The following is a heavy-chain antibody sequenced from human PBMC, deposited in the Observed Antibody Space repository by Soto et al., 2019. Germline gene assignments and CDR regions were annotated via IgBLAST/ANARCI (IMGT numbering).Heavy chain of an antibody. CDR2: ISYDGSNK. V-gene: IGHV3-30*18. J-gene: IGHJ6*02. CDR3: AKDRGWLAERYYYGMDV. CDR1: GFTFSSYC. D-gene: IGHD6-19*01. Sequence: GGSLSLSCAASGFTFSSYCMHWVRQAPGKGLEWVAVISYDGSNKYYADSVKGRFTISRDNSKNTLYLQMNSLRAEDTAVYYCAKDRGWLAERYYYGMDVWGQGTTVTVSS.